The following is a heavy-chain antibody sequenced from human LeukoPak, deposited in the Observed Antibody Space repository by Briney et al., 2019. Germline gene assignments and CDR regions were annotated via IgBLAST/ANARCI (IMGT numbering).Heavy chain of an antibody. V-gene: IGHV4-59*01. CDR2: IYHSGST. J-gene: IGHJ4*02. CDR1: GGSISSTY. Sequence: SETLSLTCTISGGSISSTYWSWVRQPPGKGLEWIGYIYHSGSTNYNPSLKSRLTISVDTSKHQFSLKLNSVTAADTAVYYCARTYYDILTASYTFDYWGQGNLVTVSS. D-gene: IGHD3-9*01. CDR3: ARTYYDILTASYTFDY.